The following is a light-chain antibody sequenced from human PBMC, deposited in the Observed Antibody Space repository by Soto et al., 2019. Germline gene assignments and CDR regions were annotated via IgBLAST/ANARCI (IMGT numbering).Light chain of an antibody. CDR3: QQYYSTPRGT. Sequence: DIVMTQSPDSLAVSLGERATINCKSSQSVLYSSNNKNYLAWYQQKPGQPPKLLIYWASTRESGVPDRFSGSGSGTDFTHTISSLQAEDVAVYYGQQYYSTPRGTFGQGTKVEIK. J-gene: IGKJ1*01. CDR2: WAS. V-gene: IGKV4-1*01. CDR1: QSVLYSSNNKNY.